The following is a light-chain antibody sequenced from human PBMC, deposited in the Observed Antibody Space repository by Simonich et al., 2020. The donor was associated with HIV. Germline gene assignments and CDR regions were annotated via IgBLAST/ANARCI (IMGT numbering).Light chain of an antibody. V-gene: IGKV1-5*03. CDR1: QSIDNW. Sequence: DIQMTQSPSPLSAHVGDRVTITCRASQSIDNWLAWYQQKPGKAPKILIYEASRLQSGVPSRFSGSGSGAEFTLTISSLQPDDFATYYCQQYNNYPKTFGKGPKVEIK. J-gene: IGKJ1*01. CDR3: QQYNNYPKT. CDR2: EAS.